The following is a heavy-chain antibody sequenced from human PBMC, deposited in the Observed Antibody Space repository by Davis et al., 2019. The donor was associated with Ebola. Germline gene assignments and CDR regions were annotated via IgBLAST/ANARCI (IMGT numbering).Heavy chain of an antibody. CDR2: INPKNGNT. D-gene: IGHD1-26*01. Sequence: ASVKVSCKASGYTFISHDINWVRQAPGQGLEWVGRINPKNGNTDYARKFQGRVTMTRITSINTAYMELSSLRSDDTAVYFCARDSSGVVGANDFDYWGQGTLVTVSS. CDR3: ARDSSGVVGANDFDY. CDR1: GYTFISHD. J-gene: IGHJ4*02. V-gene: IGHV1-8*01.